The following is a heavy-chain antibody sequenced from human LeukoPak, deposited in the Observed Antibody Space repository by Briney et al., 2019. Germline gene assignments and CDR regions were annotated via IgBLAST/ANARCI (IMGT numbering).Heavy chain of an antibody. CDR1: GFTFSSCA. CDR2: ITGSGGST. V-gene: IGHV3-23*01. CDR3: AKAQVGAILHAFDI. Sequence: GGSLRLSCAASGFTFSSCAMNWVRQAPGKGLEWVSAITGSGGSTYYADSVKGRFTISRDNSKNTLYLQMNSLRAEDTAVYYCAKAQVGAILHAFDIWGQGTMVTVSS. D-gene: IGHD1-26*01. J-gene: IGHJ3*02.